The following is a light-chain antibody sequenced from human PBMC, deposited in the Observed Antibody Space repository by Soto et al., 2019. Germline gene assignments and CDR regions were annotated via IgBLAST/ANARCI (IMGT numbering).Light chain of an antibody. Sequence: SYELTQPPSVSVAPEQTARITCGGDNIESKAVHWYHQKPGQAPVLLIYYDDDRPSGIPERFSGSNSGNTATLTISRVEAGDEADYYCQVWDSSSNHPVVFGGGTKLTVL. CDR3: QVWDSSSNHPVV. J-gene: IGLJ2*01. V-gene: IGLV3-21*04. CDR1: NIESKA. CDR2: YDD.